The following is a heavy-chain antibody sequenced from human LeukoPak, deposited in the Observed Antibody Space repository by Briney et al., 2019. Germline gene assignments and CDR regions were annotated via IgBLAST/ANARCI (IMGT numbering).Heavy chain of an antibody. Sequence: GGSLRLSCAASGFTFSSYSMNWVRQAPGKGLEWVSSISSSSSYIYYADSVKGRFTISRDNAKNSLYLQMNSLRAEDTAVYYCARAKGDELVDPLGYWGQGTLVTVSS. CDR3: ARAKGDELVDPLGY. J-gene: IGHJ4*02. V-gene: IGHV3-21*01. CDR2: ISSSSSYI. D-gene: IGHD2-21*01. CDR1: GFTFSSYS.